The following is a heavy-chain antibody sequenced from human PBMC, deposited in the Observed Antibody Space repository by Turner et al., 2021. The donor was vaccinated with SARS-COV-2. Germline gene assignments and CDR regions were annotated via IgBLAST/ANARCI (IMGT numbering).Heavy chain of an antibody. V-gene: IGHV3-21*01. J-gene: IGHJ3*02. Sequence: EVQLVESGGGLDKPGGSLRLSCAASGFTFSSYSMNWVRQAPGKGLEWVSSIRSSSSYIYYADSVKGRFTISRDNAKNSLYLQMNSLRAEDTAVYYCARDVPTYYYDSSGYYTDAFDIWGQGTMVTVSS. CDR2: IRSSSSYI. CDR3: ARDVPTYYYDSSGYYTDAFDI. CDR1: GFTFSSYS. D-gene: IGHD3-22*01.